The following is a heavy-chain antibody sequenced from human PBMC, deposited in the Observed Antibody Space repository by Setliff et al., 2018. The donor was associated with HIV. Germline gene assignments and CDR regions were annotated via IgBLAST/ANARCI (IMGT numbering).Heavy chain of an antibody. V-gene: IGHV4-59*01. CDR2: IFYSGSS. D-gene: IGHD3-3*01. J-gene: IGHJ5*02. CDR1: GASISTYY. Sequence: SETLSLTCTVSGASISTYYWSWIRQPPGKGLEWIGYIFYSGSSNYNPSLKSRVTMSVDTSKNPFSLNLTAVTAADTAVYYCARDRGSYNFWSGLARGDNWFDPWGQGTRVTVSS. CDR3: ARDRGSYNFWSGLARGDNWFDP.